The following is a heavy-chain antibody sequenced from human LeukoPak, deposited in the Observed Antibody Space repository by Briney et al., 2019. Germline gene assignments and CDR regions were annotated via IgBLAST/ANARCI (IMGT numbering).Heavy chain of an antibody. Sequence: ASVTVSCKASGGTFSSYAISWVRQAPGQGLEWMGGIIPIFGTANYAQKFQGRVTITADESTSTAYMELSSLRSEDTAVYYCARDPGYSYGWYYFDYWGQGTLVTVSS. J-gene: IGHJ4*02. V-gene: IGHV1-69*13. CDR3: ARDPGYSYGWYYFDY. D-gene: IGHD5-18*01. CDR1: GGTFSSYA. CDR2: IIPIFGTA.